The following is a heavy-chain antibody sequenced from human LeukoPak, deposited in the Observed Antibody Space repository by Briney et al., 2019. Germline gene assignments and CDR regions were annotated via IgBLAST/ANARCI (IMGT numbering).Heavy chain of an antibody. J-gene: IGHJ6*02. V-gene: IGHV1-2*02. CDR2: INPNIGGP. Sequence: ASVTVSCKASGYTFTGHYMQWVRSAPGQGLEWMGWINPNIGGPNYAQKFQGRVIMTRDTSISTDYMELRRLTSDDTAVYYCARTKGYCTSTSCPGGMDVWGQGTTVTVS. CDR1: GYTFTGHY. D-gene: IGHD2-2*01. CDR3: ARTKGYCTSTSCPGGMDV.